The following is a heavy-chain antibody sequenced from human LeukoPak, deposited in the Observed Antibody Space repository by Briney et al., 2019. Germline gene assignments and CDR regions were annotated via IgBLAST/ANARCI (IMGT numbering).Heavy chain of an antibody. J-gene: IGHJ4*02. CDR3: ARATLDN. Sequence: GGSLRLSCAASGFGVSTNYISWVRQAPGKGLEWVSVIYSDGSTKYADSAKARFTIARDNSKNTVYLQMNSLRVEDTAVYYCARATLDNWGQGTLVTVSS. V-gene: IGHV3-53*01. CDR1: GFGVSTNY. CDR2: IYSDGST.